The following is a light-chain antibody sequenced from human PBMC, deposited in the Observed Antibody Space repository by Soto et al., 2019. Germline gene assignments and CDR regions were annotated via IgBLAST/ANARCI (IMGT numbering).Light chain of an antibody. CDR1: GSNIASNS. J-gene: IGLJ1*01. Sequence: QSVLTQPPSASGTPGQRITISCSGSGSNIASNSVTCSQQLPRTAPKLLIYTNGQRPSGVPDRFSGSKSGTSASLAISGLQSGDEADYYRETWDDSLNGHVFGTGTKVTVL. V-gene: IGLV1-44*01. CDR3: ETWDDSLNGHV. CDR2: TNG.